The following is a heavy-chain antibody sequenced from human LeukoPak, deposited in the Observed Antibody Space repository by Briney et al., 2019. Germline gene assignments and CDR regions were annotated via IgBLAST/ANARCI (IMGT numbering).Heavy chain of an antibody. CDR3: VRVGPTPFDY. V-gene: IGHV3-48*01. CDR2: ISGSRNTI. Sequence: GGSQRLSCAASGFTFSYYSMNWVRQAPGKGLEWVSSISGSRNTIYYADSVKGRFTISRDNAKNSLYLQMNSLRAEDTAVYFCVRVGPTPFDYWGQGTLVTVSS. J-gene: IGHJ4*02. D-gene: IGHD1-26*01. CDR1: GFTFSYYS.